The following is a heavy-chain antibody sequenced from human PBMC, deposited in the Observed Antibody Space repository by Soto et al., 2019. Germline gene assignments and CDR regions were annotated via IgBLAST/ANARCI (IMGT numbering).Heavy chain of an antibody. CDR2: ISYDGSNK. J-gene: IGHJ6*02. V-gene: IGHV3-30-3*01. CDR1: GFTFSSYA. CDR3: ARDRGYYYYYGMDV. Sequence: ESGGGVVQPGRSLRLSCAASGFTFSSYAMHWVRQAPGKGLEWVAVISYDGSNKYYADSVKGRFTISRDNSKNTLYLQMNSLRAEDTAVYYCARDRGYYYYYGMDVWGQGTTVTVSS.